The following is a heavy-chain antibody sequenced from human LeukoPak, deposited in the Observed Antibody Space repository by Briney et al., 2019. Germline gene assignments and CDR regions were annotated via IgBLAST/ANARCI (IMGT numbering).Heavy chain of an antibody. D-gene: IGHD6-13*01. CDR1: GFTFSSYE. CDR3: VRGTGTSSWEHFDY. Sequence: PGGSLRLSCAASGFTFSSYEMNWVRQAPGKGLGGVSYISSSVSTIYYADSVKGRFTISRDNAKNSLYLQMNSLRAEDTAIYYCVRGTGTSSWEHFDYWGQGTVVTVS. V-gene: IGHV3-48*03. J-gene: IGHJ4*02. CDR2: ISSSVSTI.